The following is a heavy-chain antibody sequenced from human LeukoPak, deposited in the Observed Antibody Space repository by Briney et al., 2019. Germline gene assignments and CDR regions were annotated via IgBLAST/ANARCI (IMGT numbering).Heavy chain of an antibody. CDR2: ISWHSGSI. V-gene: IGHV3-9*01. D-gene: IGHD3-10*01. CDR1: GFTIDDYA. CDR3: AKDWEFDGFYCMDV. J-gene: IGHJ6*03. Sequence: GGSLRLSCAGSGFTIDDYAMEWVRQAPGQGREWVSGISWHSGSIGCAGAVKGRFAISRDNPKSSLYLQMNSLRPQDTALYYCAKDWEFDGFYCMDVWGKGTTATVS.